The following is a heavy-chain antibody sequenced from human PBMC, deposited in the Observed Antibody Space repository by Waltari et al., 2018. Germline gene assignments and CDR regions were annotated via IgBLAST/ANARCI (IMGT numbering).Heavy chain of an antibody. CDR2: ISYNARNI. D-gene: IGHD3-22*01. J-gene: IGHJ6*02. V-gene: IGHV3-30*04. CDR1: AFTFSSYA. CDR3: ARDYCDRTNCHGMDA. Sequence: QVQLVESGGGVVQPGRSLRLSCAASAFTFSSYAMHWVRQAPGKGLEWVAVISYNARNIYYVDSVKGRFTISRDNSKKMLYLQMNSLRAEDTAVYYCARDYCDRTNCHGMDAWGQGTTVTVSS.